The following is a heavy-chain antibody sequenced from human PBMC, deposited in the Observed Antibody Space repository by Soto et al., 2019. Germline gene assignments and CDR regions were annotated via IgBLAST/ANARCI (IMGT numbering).Heavy chain of an antibody. CDR2: ISGSNSHT. V-gene: IGHV3-23*01. Sequence: GGSLRLSCAASGFAFTNYAMSWVRQAPGKGLEWVSAISGSNSHTYDADSVKGRFTISRDNSKNTLYLQMNSLRAEDTAVYYCASRTSGWYFDYWGQGTLVTVSS. J-gene: IGHJ4*02. CDR3: ASRTSGWYFDY. CDR1: GFAFTNYA. D-gene: IGHD6-19*01.